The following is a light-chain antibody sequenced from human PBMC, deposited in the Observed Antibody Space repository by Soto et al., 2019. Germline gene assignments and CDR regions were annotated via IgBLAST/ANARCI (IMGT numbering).Light chain of an antibody. J-gene: IGLJ2*01. Sequence: QSALTQPPSASGSPGQSVTISCTGTSSDVGGYNYVSWYQQHPGKAPKLMIYEVSKRPSGVPDRFSGSKSGNTASLTVSGLQAEDEADYYCSSYAGSNNLVFCGRTKLTVL. CDR3: SSYAGSNNLV. V-gene: IGLV2-8*01. CDR2: EVS. CDR1: SSDVGGYNY.